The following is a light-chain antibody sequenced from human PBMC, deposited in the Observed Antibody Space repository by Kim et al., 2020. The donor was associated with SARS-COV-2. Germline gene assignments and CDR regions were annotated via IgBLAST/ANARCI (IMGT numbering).Light chain of an antibody. Sequence: ASVGDRVTITCRARQSISSWLAWYQQKPGKAPKLLIYKASSLESGVPSRFSGSGSGTEFTLTISSLQPDDFATYYCQQYNSYSQYTFGQGTKLEI. CDR1: QSISSW. CDR3: QQYNSYSQYT. V-gene: IGKV1-5*03. CDR2: KAS. J-gene: IGKJ2*01.